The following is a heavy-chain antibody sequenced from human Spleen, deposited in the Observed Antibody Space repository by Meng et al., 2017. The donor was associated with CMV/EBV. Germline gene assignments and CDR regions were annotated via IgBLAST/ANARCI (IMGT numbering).Heavy chain of an antibody. CDR3: ARQLPQDYYYGMDV. D-gene: IGHD1-26*01. Sequence: LSLTCAASGFTFSSYWMSWVRQAPGKGLEWVANIKQDGSEKYYVGSVRGRFTISRDNAKNSLYLQMNSLRAEDTAVYYCARQLPQDYYYGMDVWGQGTTVTVSS. J-gene: IGHJ6*02. CDR2: IKQDGSEK. CDR1: GFTFSSYW. V-gene: IGHV3-7*01.